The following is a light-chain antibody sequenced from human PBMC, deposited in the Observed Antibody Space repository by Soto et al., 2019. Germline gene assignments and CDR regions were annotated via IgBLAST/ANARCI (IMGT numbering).Light chain of an antibody. J-gene: IGLJ2*01. CDR1: SSDVGDHNS. CDR3: GSYTTSITVI. CDR2: AVS. V-gene: IGLV2-14*03. Sequence: QSALTQPASVSGSPGQSITISCTGTSSDVGDHNSVSWYQQQPGKAPKLMIYAVSNRPSGVSNRFSGSKSGNTASLTISGVQAEDEADYYCGSYTTSITVIFGGGTKLTVL.